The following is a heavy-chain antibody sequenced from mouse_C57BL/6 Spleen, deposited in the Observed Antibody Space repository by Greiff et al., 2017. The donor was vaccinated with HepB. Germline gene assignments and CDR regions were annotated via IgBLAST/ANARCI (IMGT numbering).Heavy chain of an antibody. CDR2: IDPENGDT. CDR1: GFNIKDDY. V-gene: IGHV14-4*01. D-gene: IGHD1-1*01. CDR3: TILSTVVEGY. J-gene: IGHJ2*01. Sequence: DVQLQESGAELVRPGASVKLSCTASGFNIKDDYMHWVKQRPEQGLEWIGWIDPENGDTEYASKFQGKATITADTSSNTAYLQLSSLTSEDTAVYYCTILSTVVEGYWGQGTTLTVSS.